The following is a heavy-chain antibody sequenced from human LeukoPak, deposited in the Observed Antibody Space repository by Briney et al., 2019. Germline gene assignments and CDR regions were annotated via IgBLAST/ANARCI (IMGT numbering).Heavy chain of an antibody. V-gene: IGHV3-21*01. D-gene: IGHD3-10*01. J-gene: IGHJ6*02. CDR1: GFTFSSYS. CDR2: ISSSSSYI. Sequence: GGSLRLSCAASGFTFSSYSMNWVRQAPGKGLEWVSSISSSSSYIYYADSVKGRFTISRDNAKNSLYLQMNSLRAEDTAVYYCARVGYGSGSYYYYYYGMDVWGQGTTVTVSS. CDR3: ARVGYGSGSYYYYYYGMDV.